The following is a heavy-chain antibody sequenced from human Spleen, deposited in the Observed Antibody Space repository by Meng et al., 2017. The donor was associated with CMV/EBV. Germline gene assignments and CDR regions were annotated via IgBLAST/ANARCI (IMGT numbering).Heavy chain of an antibody. D-gene: IGHD2-21*02. Sequence: GGSLRLSCAASGFTFDDYAMHWVRQAPGKGLEWVACIRYDGSNKYYADSVKGRFTISRDNSKNTLYVQMNSLRAEDTAVYYCARDRLLNVWGQGTTVTVSS. V-gene: IGHV3-30*02. CDR1: GFTFDDYA. J-gene: IGHJ6*02. CDR2: IRYDGSNK. CDR3: ARDRLLNV.